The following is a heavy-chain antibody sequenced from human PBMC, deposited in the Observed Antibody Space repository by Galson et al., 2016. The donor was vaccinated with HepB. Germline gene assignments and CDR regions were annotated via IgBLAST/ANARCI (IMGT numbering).Heavy chain of an antibody. CDR3: ARDRSRFSSGYYTGARDVFAI. CDR2: ISSSSAYV. D-gene: IGHD3-3*01. J-gene: IGHJ3*02. V-gene: IGHV3-21*01. Sequence: SLRLSCAASGFSFSTYTMNWVRQAPGKGLEWTSYISSSSAYVDYADSVKGRFTIPRENAKNSLYLQMNSLRAEDTAVYYCARDRSRFSSGYYTGARDVFAIWGQGTVVTVSS. CDR1: GFSFSTYT.